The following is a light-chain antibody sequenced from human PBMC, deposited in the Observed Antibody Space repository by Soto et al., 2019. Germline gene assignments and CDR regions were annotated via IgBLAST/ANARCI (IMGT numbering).Light chain of an antibody. CDR1: QSVSSSY. CDR2: GAS. V-gene: IGKV3-20*01. Sequence: EIVLTQSPGTRSLSPGERATLSCRASQSVSSSYLAWYQQKPGQAPRLLIYGASGRATGIPDRFSGSGSGTDFTLTISRLEPEDFAVYYCQQYGSSPLFTFGPGTNVDIK. J-gene: IGKJ3*01. CDR3: QQYGSSPLFT.